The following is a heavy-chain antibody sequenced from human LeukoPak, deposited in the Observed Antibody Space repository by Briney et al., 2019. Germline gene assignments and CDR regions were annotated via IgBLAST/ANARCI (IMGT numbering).Heavy chain of an antibody. CDR3: ARSTVDTAMVTSWFDP. D-gene: IGHD5-18*01. CDR1: GGTFSSYA. CDR2: IIPIFGTA. J-gene: IGHJ5*02. V-gene: IGHV1-69*13. Sequence: SVKVSCKASGGTFSSYAISWVRQAPGQGLEWMGGIIPIFGTANYAQKFQGRVTITADESTSTAYMELSSLRSEDTAVYYCARSTVDTAMVTSWFDPWGQGTLVTVSS.